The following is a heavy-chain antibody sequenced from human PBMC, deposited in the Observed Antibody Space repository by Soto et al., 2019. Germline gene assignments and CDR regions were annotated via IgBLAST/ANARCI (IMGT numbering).Heavy chain of an antibody. CDR2: ISYDGNNK. J-gene: IGHJ6*02. CDR1: GFTFSSKG. V-gene: IGHV3-30*18. CDR3: AKDQDGSGNYLTYYYYYGMDV. Sequence: QVQLVESGGGVVQPGGSLRLSCAASGFTFSSKGMHWVRQAPGKGLEWVAVISYDGNNKYYADSVKGRFTISRDNSKNTLHLQMNSLRAEDKAVYYCAKDQDGSGNYLTYYYYYGMDVWGQGTTVTVSS. D-gene: IGHD3-10*01.